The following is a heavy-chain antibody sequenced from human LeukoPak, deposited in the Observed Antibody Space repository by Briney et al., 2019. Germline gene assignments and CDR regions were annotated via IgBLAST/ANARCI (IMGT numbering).Heavy chain of an antibody. CDR1: GYTFTSYD. CDR3: ARGVVVVPAAMGECYYYYMDV. D-gene: IGHD2-2*01. CDR2: MNPNSGNT. Sequence: ASVKVSCKASGYTFTSYDINWVRQATGQGLEWMGWMNPNSGNTGYAQKFQGRVTMTRNTSISTAYMELSSLRSEDTAVYYCARGVVVVPAAMGECYYYYMDVWGKGTTVTVSS. J-gene: IGHJ6*03. V-gene: IGHV1-8*01.